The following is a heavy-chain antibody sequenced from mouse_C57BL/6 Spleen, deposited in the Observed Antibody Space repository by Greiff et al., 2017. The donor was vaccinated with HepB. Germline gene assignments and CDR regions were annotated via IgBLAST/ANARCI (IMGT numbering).Heavy chain of an antibody. CDR2: IDPETGGT. D-gene: IGHD6-1*01. CDR1: GYTFTDYE. CDR3: TRYSAYYFGC. Sequence: QVQLQQSGAELVRPGASVTLSCKASGYTFTDYEMHWVKQTPVQGLEWIGAIDPETGGTAYNQKFKGKAILTADKSSSTAYMELRSLTSEDSAVYYCTRYSAYYFGCWGQGTTLTVSS. J-gene: IGHJ2*01. V-gene: IGHV1-15*01.